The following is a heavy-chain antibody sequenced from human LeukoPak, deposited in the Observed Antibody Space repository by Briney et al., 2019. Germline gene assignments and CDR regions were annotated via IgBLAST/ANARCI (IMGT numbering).Heavy chain of an antibody. Sequence: GGSLRLSCAASGFTFDDYAMHWVRQAPGKGLEWVSGIRWNSGSIGYADSVKGRFTISRDNAKNSLYLQMNSLRAEDTALYYCAKDREGCSSTSCYIAYSFDYWGQGTLVTVSS. D-gene: IGHD2-2*02. J-gene: IGHJ4*02. CDR3: AKDREGCSSTSCYIAYSFDY. CDR2: IRWNSGSI. CDR1: GFTFDDYA. V-gene: IGHV3-9*01.